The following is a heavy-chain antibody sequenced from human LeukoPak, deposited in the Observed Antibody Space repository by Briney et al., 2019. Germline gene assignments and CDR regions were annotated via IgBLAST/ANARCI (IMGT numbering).Heavy chain of an antibody. Sequence: GGSLRLSCAASGFTFSSYAMHWVRQAPGKGLEWVAVISYDGSNKYYADSVKGRFTISRDNSKNTLYLQMNSLRAEDTAVYYCARDPLLRYFDWFDAFDIWGQGTIVTVSS. D-gene: IGHD3-9*01. CDR1: GFTFSSYA. CDR2: ISYDGSNK. CDR3: ARDPLLRYFDWFDAFDI. J-gene: IGHJ3*02. V-gene: IGHV3-30-3*01.